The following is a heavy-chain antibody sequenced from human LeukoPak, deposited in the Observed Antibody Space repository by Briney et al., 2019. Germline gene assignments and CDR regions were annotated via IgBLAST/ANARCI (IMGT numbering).Heavy chain of an antibody. J-gene: IGHJ4*02. Sequence: GGSLKLSCAASGFTFDDYAMHWVRQAPGKGLEWVSGISWNSGSIGYADSVKGRFTISRDNAKNSLYLQMNSLRAEDTALYYCAKDKGGSYYRYFDYWGQGTLVTVSS. CDR1: GFTFDDYA. V-gene: IGHV3-9*01. CDR3: AKDKGGSYYRYFDY. CDR2: ISWNSGSI. D-gene: IGHD1-26*01.